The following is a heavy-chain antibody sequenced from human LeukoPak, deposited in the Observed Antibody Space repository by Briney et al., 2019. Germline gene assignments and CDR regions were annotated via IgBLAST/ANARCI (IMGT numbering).Heavy chain of an antibody. D-gene: IGHD2-21*02. J-gene: IGHJ4*02. CDR2: IRARGSTT. V-gene: IGHV3-23*01. Sequence: SGRCLRLSCAASGFTFSSSAMTWVRQAPGKGLEWVSGIRARGSTTYYADSVKGRFTISRDDSKKTLYLQMNSLRADDTAVYFCANPPVGVTQVTDTKWGQGTPVTASS. CDR3: ANPPVGVTQVTDTK. CDR1: GFTFSSSA.